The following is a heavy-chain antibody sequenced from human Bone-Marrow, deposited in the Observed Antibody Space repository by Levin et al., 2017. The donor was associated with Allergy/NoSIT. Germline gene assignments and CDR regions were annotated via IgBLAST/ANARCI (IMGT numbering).Heavy chain of an antibody. D-gene: IGHD1-26*01. CDR2: IWYDGNDK. CDR3: ARESPATGDWYLGL. J-gene: IGHJ2*01. CDR1: GFIFSHYG. V-gene: IGHV3-33*01. Sequence: GESLKISCAASGFIFSHYGMHWVRQAPGKGLEWVAIIWYDGNDKYYGDAVKGRFTVSRDNSKDTLYLQINSLRAEDTAVYYCARESPATGDWYLGLWGRGTLVTVSS.